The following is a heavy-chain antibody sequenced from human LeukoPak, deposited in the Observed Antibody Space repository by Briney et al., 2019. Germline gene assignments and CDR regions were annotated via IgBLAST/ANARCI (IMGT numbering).Heavy chain of an antibody. CDR1: GFTFSSYA. D-gene: IGHD3-3*01. CDR3: AKVRDTREWYKDAFDV. Sequence: PGGSLRLSCAASGFTFSSYAMSWVRQAPGKGLEWVSAVTGTGGHTYYVASVKGRFTVSRDNSRNTLDLQMSSLRGEDSAIYYCAKVRDTREWYKDAFDVWGQGTTVTVSS. V-gene: IGHV3-23*01. J-gene: IGHJ3*01. CDR2: VTGTGGHT.